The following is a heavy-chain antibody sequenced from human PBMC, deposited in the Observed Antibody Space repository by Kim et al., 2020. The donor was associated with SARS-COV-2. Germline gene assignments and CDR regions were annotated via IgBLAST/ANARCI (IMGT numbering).Heavy chain of an antibody. V-gene: IGHV1-69*01. Sequence: FQRRVTITADESTSTAYMELSSLRSEDTAVYYCARAPYNWNYVGSIYFDYWGQGTLVTVSS. J-gene: IGHJ4*02. D-gene: IGHD1-7*01. CDR3: ARAPYNWNYVGSIYFDY.